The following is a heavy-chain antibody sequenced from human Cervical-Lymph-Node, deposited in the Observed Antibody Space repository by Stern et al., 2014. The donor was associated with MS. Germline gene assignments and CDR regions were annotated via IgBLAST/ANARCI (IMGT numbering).Heavy chain of an antibody. CDR3: ARRGMDV. Sequence: EVQLVESGAEVKKPGESLTISCKGFGYSFNIYWIAWVRQRPGKGLEWMGIIYPDDSDTGYSPSFQGQVTFPVDKSISTAYLQWSSLKPSDTATYFCARRGMDVWGQGTSVTVSS. CDR1: GYSFNIYW. CDR2: IYPDDSDT. J-gene: IGHJ6*02. V-gene: IGHV5-51*01.